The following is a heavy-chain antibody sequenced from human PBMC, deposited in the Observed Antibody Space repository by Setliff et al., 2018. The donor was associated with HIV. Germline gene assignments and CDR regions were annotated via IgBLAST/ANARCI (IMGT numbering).Heavy chain of an antibody. CDR3: ARDIAAGDNNNHETNYHYYGLDV. CDR2: ISWNSGSI. D-gene: IGHD6-25*01. J-gene: IGHJ6*02. V-gene: IGHV3-9*01. Sequence: SLKISCAASGFTFDDHAMHWVRQTPGKGLEWVSGISWNSGSIGYADSVEGRFTISRDNGKNSLYLVMTSLSRDDTAFYYCARDIAAGDNNNHETNYHYYGLDVWGQETAVTVSS. CDR1: GFTFDDHA.